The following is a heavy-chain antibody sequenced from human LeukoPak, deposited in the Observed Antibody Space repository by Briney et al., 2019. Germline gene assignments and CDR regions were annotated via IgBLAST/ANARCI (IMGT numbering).Heavy chain of an antibody. CDR1: GFTFSSYG. CDR3: AKESYCSSTSCPMDV. Sequence: QPGGSLRLSCAASGFTFSSYGMHWVRQAPGKGLEWVAVIWYGGSNKYYADSVKGRFTISRDNSKNTLYLQMNSLRAEDTAVYYCAKESYCSSTSCPMDVRGKGTTVTVSS. CDR2: IWYGGSNK. D-gene: IGHD2-2*01. V-gene: IGHV3-30*02. J-gene: IGHJ6*04.